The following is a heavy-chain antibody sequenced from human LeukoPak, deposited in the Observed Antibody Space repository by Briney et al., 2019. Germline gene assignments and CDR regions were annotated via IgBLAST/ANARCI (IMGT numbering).Heavy chain of an antibody. CDR3: ARAEYSSSAGFDY. Sequence: XSVKVSCKASGYTFTGYYMHWVRQAPGQGLEWMGWINPNSGGTNYAQKFQGRVTMTRDTSISTAYMELSRLRSDDTAVYYCARAEYSSSAGFDYWGQGTLVTVSS. CDR2: INPNSGGT. J-gene: IGHJ4*02. CDR1: GYTFTGYY. V-gene: IGHV1-2*02. D-gene: IGHD6-6*01.